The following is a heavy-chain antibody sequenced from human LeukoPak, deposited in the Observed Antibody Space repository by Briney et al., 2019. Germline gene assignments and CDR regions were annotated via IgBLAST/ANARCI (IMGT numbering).Heavy chain of an antibody. V-gene: IGHV1-8*01. CDR1: GYTFTSYD. Sequence: GASVKVSCKASGYTFTSYDINWVRQATGQGLEWMGWMNPNSGNTGYAQKFQGRVTMTRNTSISKAYMELSSLRSEDTAVYYCARVGYCSTTNCRSWFDPWGQGTLVTVSS. D-gene: IGHD2-2*01. CDR2: MNPNSGNT. J-gene: IGHJ5*02. CDR3: ARVGYCSTTNCRSWFDP.